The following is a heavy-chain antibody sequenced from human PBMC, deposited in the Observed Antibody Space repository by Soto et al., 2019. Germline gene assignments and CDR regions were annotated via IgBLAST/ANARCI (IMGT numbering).Heavy chain of an antibody. CDR2: IFYSGST. Sequence: QVQLQESGPRLVKPSQTLSLTCTVSGGSISSGGYYWSWIRQHPGKGLEWIGYIFYSGSTYYNPSLKSRVTISVDTSKNQFSLKLSSVTAADTAVYYWATYGSGSYKPTTFDYWGQGTLVTVSS. J-gene: IGHJ4*02. CDR1: GGSISSGGYY. V-gene: IGHV4-31*03. D-gene: IGHD3-10*01. CDR3: ATYGSGSYKPTTFDY.